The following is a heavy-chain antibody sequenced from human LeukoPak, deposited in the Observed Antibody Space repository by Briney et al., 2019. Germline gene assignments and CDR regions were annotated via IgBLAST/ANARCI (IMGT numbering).Heavy chain of an antibody. CDR3: ARVNLLRGGIVVVPAAIPDY. J-gene: IGHJ4*02. V-gene: IGHV1-69*01. Sequence: SVKVSCKASGGTFSSYAISWVRQAPGQGLEWMGGIIPIFGTANYAQKFQGRVTITADESTSTAYMELRSLRSDDTAVYYCARVNLLRGGIVVVPAAIPDYWGQGTLVTVSS. CDR2: IIPIFGTA. D-gene: IGHD2-2*01. CDR1: GGTFSSYA.